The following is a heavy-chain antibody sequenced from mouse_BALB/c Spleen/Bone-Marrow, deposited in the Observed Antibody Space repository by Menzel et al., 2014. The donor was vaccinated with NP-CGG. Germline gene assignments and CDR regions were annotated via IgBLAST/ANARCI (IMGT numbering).Heavy chain of an antibody. D-gene: IGHD1-1*01. CDR3: AREDYGSSPYYFDY. CDR1: GYTFTSYV. Sequence: VQLQQSGPEVVKPGASMKMSCKASGYTFTSYVMHWVKQKPGQGLEWIGYSNPDNDGTKYNEKFKGKATLTSDKSSSTAYMELSSLTSEDSAVYYCAREDYGSSPYYFDYWGQGTTLTVSS. V-gene: IGHV1-14*01. J-gene: IGHJ2*01. CDR2: SNPDNDGT.